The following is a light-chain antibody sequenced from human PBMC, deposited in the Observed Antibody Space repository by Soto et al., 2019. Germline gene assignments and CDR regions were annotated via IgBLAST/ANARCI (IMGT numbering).Light chain of an antibody. Sequence: DIQMTQSPSSLSASVGDRVTITCQASQDISNYLNWYQQKPGKAPKLLIYDASNLETGVPSRFSGSGSGTDFTFTISSLQPEDVATYYCQHYVNLPLTFGQGTRRRL. CDR3: QHYVNLPLT. V-gene: IGKV1-33*01. J-gene: IGKJ5*01. CDR2: DAS. CDR1: QDISNY.